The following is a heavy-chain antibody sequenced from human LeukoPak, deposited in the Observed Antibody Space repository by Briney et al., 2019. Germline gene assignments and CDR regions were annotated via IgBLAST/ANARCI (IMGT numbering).Heavy chain of an antibody. V-gene: IGHV4-39*07. CDR2: IYYSGST. J-gene: IGHJ4*02. Sequence: SETLSLTCTVSGGSISSSSYYWGWIRQPPGKGLEWIGSIYYSGSTYCNPSLKSRVTISVDTSKNQFSLKLSSVTAADTAVYYCARVRTYYYGSGSHLDYWGQGTLVTVSS. D-gene: IGHD3-10*01. CDR1: GGSISSSSYY. CDR3: ARVRTYYYGSGSHLDY.